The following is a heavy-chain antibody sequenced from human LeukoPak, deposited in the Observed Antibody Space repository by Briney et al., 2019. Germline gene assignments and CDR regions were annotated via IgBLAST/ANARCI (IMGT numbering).Heavy chain of an antibody. CDR3: ARVGSYDSSGYYFTD. CDR1: GASISSHF. D-gene: IGHD3-22*01. CDR2: FYHSCGT. Sequence: SDTLSLTCTVSGASISSHFWTCIPQPPGKALEWIGYFYHSCGTTYTPSLKSRVTISVDTSDNQVSLRLTSVTAADTAVYYCARVGSYDSSGYYFTDWGQGTPVTVSS. J-gene: IGHJ4*02. V-gene: IGHV4-59*11.